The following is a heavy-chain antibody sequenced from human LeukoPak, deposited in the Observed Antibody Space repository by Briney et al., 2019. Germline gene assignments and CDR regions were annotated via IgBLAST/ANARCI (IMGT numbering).Heavy chain of an antibody. V-gene: IGHV3-7*01. CDR1: GFTFSRYW. D-gene: IGHD4-17*01. Sequence: PGGSLRLSCAASGFTFSRYWMSWVRQAPGKGLEWVANIKQDGSEKYYVGSVKGRFTTSIDNAKNSLFLQMNSLRGDDTALYYCAREAPTESDWYFDLWGRGTLVTVSS. J-gene: IGHJ2*01. CDR3: AREAPTESDWYFDL. CDR2: IKQDGSEK.